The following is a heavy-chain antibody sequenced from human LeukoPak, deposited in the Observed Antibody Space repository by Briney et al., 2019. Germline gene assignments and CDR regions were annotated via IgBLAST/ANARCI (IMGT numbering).Heavy chain of an antibody. D-gene: IGHD2-21*01. J-gene: IGHJ4*02. CDR3: ARDRGEFDY. CDR2: IYYSGST. V-gene: IGHV4-59*01. CDR1: GGSISSYY. Sequence: SETLSLTCTVSGGSISSYYWSWIRQPPGKGLEWIGYIYYSGSTNYNPSLKSRVTISVDTSKNQFSLKLSSVTAADTAVYYCARDRGEFDYWGQGTLVTVSA.